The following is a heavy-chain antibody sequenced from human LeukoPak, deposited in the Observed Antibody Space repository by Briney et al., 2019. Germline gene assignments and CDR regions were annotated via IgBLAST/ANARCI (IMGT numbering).Heavy chain of an antibody. Sequence: SETLSLTCIASGCTISSYYRSWIRQPPGKGLEWIGYIYYSGSTNYNPSLKSRVTISLDTSKNQFSLNLSSVTAADTAVDYCASRVGSYYYGMDVWGQGTTVTVSS. CDR3: ASRVGSYYYGMDV. V-gene: IGHV4-59*01. D-gene: IGHD3-10*01. CDR2: IYYSGST. J-gene: IGHJ6*02. CDR1: GCTISSYY.